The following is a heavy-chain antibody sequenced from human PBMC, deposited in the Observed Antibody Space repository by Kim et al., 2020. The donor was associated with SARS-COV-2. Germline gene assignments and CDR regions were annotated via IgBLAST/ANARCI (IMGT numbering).Heavy chain of an antibody. D-gene: IGHD6-19*01. CDR1: GGSISSYY. V-gene: IGHV4-59*08. Sequence: SETLSLTCTVSGGSISSYYWSWIRQPPGKGLEWIGYIYYSGNTNYNPSLKSRVTISVDTSKKQFSLKLSSVTAADTAVYYCARNPGSSYSSGWFYYYYYMDVWGKGTTVTVSS. CDR2: IYYSGNT. J-gene: IGHJ6*03. CDR3: ARNPGSSYSSGWFYYYYYMDV.